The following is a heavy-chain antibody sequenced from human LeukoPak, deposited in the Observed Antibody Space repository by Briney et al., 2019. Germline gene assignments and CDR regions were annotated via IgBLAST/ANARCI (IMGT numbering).Heavy chain of an antibody. CDR1: GFTFRNYG. V-gene: IGHV3-33*08. J-gene: IGHJ4*02. D-gene: IGHD6-6*01. CDR3: ARDSRDLEYSSSSGLGY. CDR2: IWYDGNNK. Sequence: PGGSLRLSCAASGFTFRNYGMSWVRQAPGKGLEWVAVIWYDGNNKDYADSVKGRFTISRDNSKNTLSLQMNSLRAEDTAVYYCARDSRDLEYSSSSGLGYWGQGTLVTVSS.